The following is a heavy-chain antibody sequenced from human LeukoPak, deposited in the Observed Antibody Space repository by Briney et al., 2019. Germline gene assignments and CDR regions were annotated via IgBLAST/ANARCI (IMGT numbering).Heavy chain of an antibody. D-gene: IGHD3-3*01. Sequence: SQTLSLTCAISGDSVSSNSAAWNWIRQSPSRGLEWLGRTYYRPKWYNDYAVSVKSRITINPDTSKNQFSLQLNSVTPEDTAVYYCARVARTIFGVGMDVWGKGTTVTVSS. CDR2: TYYRPKWYN. J-gene: IGHJ6*04. CDR3: ARVARTIFGVGMDV. V-gene: IGHV6-1*01. CDR1: GDSVSSNSAA.